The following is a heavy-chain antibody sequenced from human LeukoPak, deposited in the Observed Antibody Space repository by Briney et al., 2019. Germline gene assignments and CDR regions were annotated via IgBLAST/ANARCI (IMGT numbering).Heavy chain of an antibody. J-gene: IGHJ4*02. CDR1: GFTFSSYG. Sequence: GGSLRLSCEASGFTFSSYGMHWVRQAPGKGLEWVAVIWYDGSDKYYADSVKGRFSISRDNSKNTLYLQMNSLRAEDTAVYYCARGGWELSYWGQGTLVTVSS. D-gene: IGHD1-26*01. CDR2: IWYDGSDK. CDR3: ARGGWELSY. V-gene: IGHV3-33*01.